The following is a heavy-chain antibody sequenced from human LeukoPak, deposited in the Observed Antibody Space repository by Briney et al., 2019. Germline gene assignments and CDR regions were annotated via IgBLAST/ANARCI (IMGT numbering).Heavy chain of an antibody. Sequence: GGSLRLSCAASGFTFDDYGMSWVRQAPGKGLEWVSGINWNGGSTGYADSVKGRFTISRDNAKNSLYLQMNSLRAEDTALYYCARRGGYYDSSGYLTPFDYWGQGTLVTVSS. D-gene: IGHD3-22*01. J-gene: IGHJ4*02. CDR1: GFTFDDYG. CDR3: ARRGGYYDSSGYLTPFDY. CDR2: INWNGGST. V-gene: IGHV3-20*04.